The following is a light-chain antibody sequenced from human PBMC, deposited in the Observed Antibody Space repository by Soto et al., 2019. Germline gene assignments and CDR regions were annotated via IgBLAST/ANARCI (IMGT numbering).Light chain of an antibody. V-gene: IGLV2-14*01. CDR1: SSDVGGYNY. Sequence: QSVLTQPASASGSPGQSITISCTGTSSDVGGYNYVSWYQQQSGKAPKLMIHEVSNRPSGVSNRFSGSKSGNTAPLTISGLQAEDEADYYCSSYTSSRAYVFGIGTKVTVL. CDR3: SSYTSSRAYV. CDR2: EVS. J-gene: IGLJ1*01.